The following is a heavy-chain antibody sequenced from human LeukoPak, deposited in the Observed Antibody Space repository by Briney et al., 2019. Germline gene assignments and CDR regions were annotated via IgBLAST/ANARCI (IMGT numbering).Heavy chain of an antibody. CDR3: ARDGYDSSGYFGYYFDY. V-gene: IGHV1-69*13. Sequence: GASVKVSCKASGGTFSSYAIGWVRQAPGQGLEWMGGIIPIFGTANYAQKFQGRVTITADESTSTAYMELSSLRSEDTAVYYCARDGYDSSGYFGYYFDYWGQGTLVTVSS. D-gene: IGHD3-22*01. J-gene: IGHJ4*02. CDR1: GGTFSSYA. CDR2: IIPIFGTA.